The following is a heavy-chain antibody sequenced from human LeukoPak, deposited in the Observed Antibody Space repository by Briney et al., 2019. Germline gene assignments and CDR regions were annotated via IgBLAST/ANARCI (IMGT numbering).Heavy chain of an antibody. CDR3: ARGGRDILTGYRFDY. CDR2: INPNSGGT. D-gene: IGHD3-9*01. CDR1: GYTFTGYY. Sequence: ASVKVSCKASGYTFTGYYMHWVRQAPGQGLEWMGWINPNSGGTNYAQKFQGRVTMTRDTSISTAYMELRSLRSDDTAVYYCARGGRDILTGYRFDYWGQGTLVTVSS. V-gene: IGHV1-2*02. J-gene: IGHJ4*02.